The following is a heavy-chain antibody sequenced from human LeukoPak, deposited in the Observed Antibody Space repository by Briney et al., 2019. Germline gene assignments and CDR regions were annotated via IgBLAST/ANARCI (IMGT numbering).Heavy chain of an antibody. J-gene: IGHJ4*02. Sequence: KPSETLSLTCAVYGGSFSGYYWSWIRQPPGKGLEWIGEINHSGSTNYNPSLKSRVTISVDTSKNQFSLKLSSVTAADTAVYYCARGYYYYGSGSYYRSWYFDHWGQGTLVTVSS. CDR3: ARGYYYYGSGSYYRSWYFDH. V-gene: IGHV4-34*01. D-gene: IGHD3-10*01. CDR2: INHSGST. CDR1: GGSFSGYY.